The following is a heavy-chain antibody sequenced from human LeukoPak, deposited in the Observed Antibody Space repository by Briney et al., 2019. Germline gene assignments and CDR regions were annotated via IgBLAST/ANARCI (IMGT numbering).Heavy chain of an antibody. D-gene: IGHD5-12*01. CDR3: AREGGWLRSVYYFDY. CDR2: ISWTGGDR. CDR1: GFTFDDYA. V-gene: IGHV3-9*01. Sequence: QPGGSLRLSCGGFGFTFDDYAMHWVRQVPGKGLEWVSGISWTGGDRRYADSVKGRFTISRDNSKNTLYLQMHSLRPEDTAVYYCAREGGWLRSVYYFDYWGQGSLVTVSS. J-gene: IGHJ4*02.